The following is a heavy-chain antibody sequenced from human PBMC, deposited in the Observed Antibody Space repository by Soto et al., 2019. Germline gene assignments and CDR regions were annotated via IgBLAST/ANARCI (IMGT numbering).Heavy chain of an antibody. CDR1: GFTFSGYG. D-gene: IGHD3-22*01. CDR3: ARASSSGYH. V-gene: IGHV3-74*01. J-gene: IGHJ5*02. Sequence: PGGSLRLSCAASGFTFSGYGMHWVRQAPGKGLVWVSRVSADGDRSNYADSVQGRFSSSRDNSKNILYLQMNNLRAEDTAVYYCARASSSGYHWGLGTLVTVSS. CDR2: VSADGDRS.